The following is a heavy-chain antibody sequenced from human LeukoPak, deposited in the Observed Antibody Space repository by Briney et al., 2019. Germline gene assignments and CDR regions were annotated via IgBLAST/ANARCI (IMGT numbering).Heavy chain of an antibody. CDR3: AKTGYSSGWYRRGYYFDY. D-gene: IGHD6-19*01. Sequence: PGGSLRLSCAASGFTFSSYAMSWVRQAPGKGLEWVSAISGSGGSTYYADSVKGRFTISRDNSKNTLYLQMNSLRVEDTAVYYCAKTGYSSGWYRRGYYFDYWGQGTLVTVSS. CDR1: GFTFSSYA. J-gene: IGHJ4*02. CDR2: ISGSGGST. V-gene: IGHV3-23*01.